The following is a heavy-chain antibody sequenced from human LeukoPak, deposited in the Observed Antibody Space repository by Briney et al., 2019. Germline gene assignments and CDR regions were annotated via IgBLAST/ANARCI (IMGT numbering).Heavy chain of an antibody. CDR1: GGSISSGGYY. D-gene: IGHD6-13*01. J-gene: IGHJ4*02. CDR3: ARVRIAAAGGLRDY. Sequence: SETLSLTCTVSGGSISSGGYYWSWIRQHPGKGLEWIGYIYYSGITYYNPSLKSRVTISVDTSKNQFSLKLSSVTAADTAVYYCARVRIAAAGGLRDYWGQGTLVTVSS. V-gene: IGHV4-31*03. CDR2: IYYSGIT.